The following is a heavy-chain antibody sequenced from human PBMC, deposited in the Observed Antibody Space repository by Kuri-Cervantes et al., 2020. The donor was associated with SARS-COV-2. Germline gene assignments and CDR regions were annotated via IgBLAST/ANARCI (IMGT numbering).Heavy chain of an antibody. Sequence: GESLKISCTASGFTFGDYAMSWVRQAPGKGPEWVGFIRSKAYGGTTEYAASVKGRFTISRDDSKSIAYLQMNSLKTEDTAVYYCTRDKNAGFGEPNDYWGQGTLVTVSS. CDR2: IRSKAYGGTT. V-gene: IGHV3-49*04. J-gene: IGHJ4*02. CDR3: TRDKNAGFGEPNDY. D-gene: IGHD3-10*01. CDR1: GFTFGDYA.